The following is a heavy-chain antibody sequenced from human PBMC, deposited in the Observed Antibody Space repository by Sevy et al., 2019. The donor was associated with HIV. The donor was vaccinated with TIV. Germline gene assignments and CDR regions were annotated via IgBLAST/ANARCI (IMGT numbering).Heavy chain of an antibody. Sequence: ESLKISCAASGFTFSSYAMSWVRQAPGKGLEWIGYIYYSGSTNYSPSLKSRVTISVDTSKDHFSLKVTSVTAADTAVYYCARGYSSSYYFDYWGQGALVTVSS. CDR1: GFTFSSYA. V-gene: IGHV4-59*01. J-gene: IGHJ4*02. D-gene: IGHD6-6*01. CDR2: IYYSGST. CDR3: ARGYSSSYYFDY.